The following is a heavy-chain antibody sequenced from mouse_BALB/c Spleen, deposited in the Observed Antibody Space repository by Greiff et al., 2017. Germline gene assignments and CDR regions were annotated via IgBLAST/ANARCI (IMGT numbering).Heavy chain of an antibody. CDR2: IDPSDSYT. V-gene: IGHV1-69*02. Sequence: QVQLQQPGAELVKPGASVKLSCKASGYTFTSYWMHWVKQRPGQGLEWIGEIDPSDSYTNYNQKFKGKATLTVDKSSSTAYMQLSSPTSKDSAVYYCARGHYGSSPAWFAYWGQGTLGTVSA. J-gene: IGHJ3*01. CDR1: GYTFTSYW. D-gene: IGHD1-1*01. CDR3: ARGHYGSSPAWFAY.